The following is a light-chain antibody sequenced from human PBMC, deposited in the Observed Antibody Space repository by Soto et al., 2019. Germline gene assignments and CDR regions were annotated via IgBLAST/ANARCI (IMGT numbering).Light chain of an antibody. Sequence: EIVLTQSPATLSLSPGERATLSCRASQSVSSYLAWYQQKPGQAPRLLIYDASNRATGIPARFSGSGSGTDFTLTISILEPEAFAVYYCPQRSNWITFGGGTKVEIK. CDR1: QSVSSY. CDR3: PQRSNWIT. V-gene: IGKV3-11*01. CDR2: DAS. J-gene: IGKJ4*01.